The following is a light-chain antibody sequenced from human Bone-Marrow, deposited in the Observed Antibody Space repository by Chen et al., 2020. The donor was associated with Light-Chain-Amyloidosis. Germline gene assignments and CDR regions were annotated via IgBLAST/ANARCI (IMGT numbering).Light chain of an antibody. V-gene: IGLV2-14*01. CDR1: SSDVGGDNH. Sequence: QSALTQPASVSGSPGQSITISCTGTSSDVGGDNHVSWYQQHPDKAPKLMIYEVTNRPSWVPDRFSGSESDNTASLTISGLQTEDEAYYFCSSYTITNTLVFGSGTRVTVL. CDR3: SSYTITNTLV. J-gene: IGLJ1*01. CDR2: EVT.